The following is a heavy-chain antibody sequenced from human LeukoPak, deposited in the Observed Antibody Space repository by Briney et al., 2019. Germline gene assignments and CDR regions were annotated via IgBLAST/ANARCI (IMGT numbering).Heavy chain of an antibody. V-gene: IGHV3-21*01. Sequence: GGSLRLSCVSFGSSLDDDHMNWLNWVRQAPGKGLECVSSISSGSTFIYYGESVKGRFTVSRDNAKNSLYLHMNSLRVEDTGVYYCASRSLPATFYGMAVWGQGTTVTVAS. J-gene: IGHJ6*02. CDR3: ASRSLPATFYGMAV. D-gene: IGHD1-14*01. CDR1: GSSLDDDH. CDR2: ISSGSTFI.